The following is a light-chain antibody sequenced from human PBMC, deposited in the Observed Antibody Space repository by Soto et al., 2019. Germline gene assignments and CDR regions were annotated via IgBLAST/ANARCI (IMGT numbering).Light chain of an antibody. V-gene: IGKV3-11*01. CDR2: DTS. CDR3: QQRFSWPPT. CDR1: QSVSRY. Sequence: EIGLTQSPATLSLSPGDRATLSCRASQSVSRYLAWYQQKPGQAPRLLIHDTSTRATGVPDTFSGSGSGTEFTLTISSLEPEDSAMYYCQQRFSWPPTFGGGTYVEIK. J-gene: IGKJ4*01.